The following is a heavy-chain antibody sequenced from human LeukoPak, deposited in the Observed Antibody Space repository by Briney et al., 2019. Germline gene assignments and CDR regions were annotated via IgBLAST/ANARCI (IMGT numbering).Heavy chain of an antibody. CDR3: ASCSRPNYYYGMDV. CDR2: IYSVGST. Sequence: PGGSLRLSCAASGFIVSSNYMSWVRQAPGKGLEWVSGIYSVGSTYYADSVKGRFTISRDKSKNTLYLQMNGLRADDTAVYYCASCSRPNYYYGMDVWGQGTTVTVSS. V-gene: IGHV3-53*01. D-gene: IGHD6-6*01. CDR1: GFIVSSNY. J-gene: IGHJ6*02.